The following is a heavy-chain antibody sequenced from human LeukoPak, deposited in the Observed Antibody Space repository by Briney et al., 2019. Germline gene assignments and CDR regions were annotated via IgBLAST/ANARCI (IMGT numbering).Heavy chain of an antibody. Sequence: GGSLKLSCAASGFTFSSYSMNWVRQAPGKGLEWVSYISSSSSTIYYADSVKGRFTISRDNAKNSLYLQMNSLRAEDTAVYYCARARQGQWTGGFDCWGQGTLVTVSS. D-gene: IGHD6-19*01. CDR3: ARARQGQWTGGFDC. CDR1: GFTFSSYS. CDR2: ISSSSSTI. V-gene: IGHV3-48*01. J-gene: IGHJ4*02.